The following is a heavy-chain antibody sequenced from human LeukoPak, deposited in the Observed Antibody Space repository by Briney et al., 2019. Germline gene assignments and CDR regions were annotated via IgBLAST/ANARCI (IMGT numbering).Heavy chain of an antibody. CDR2: IADAGT. Sequence: GGSLRLSCTASGYTFNGFAMTWVRQAPGKGLEWVSTIADAGTYYADSVKCRFIISRDNSKNMLYHQLNSLRADDTAMYYCARNLGPFDVRGHGTMVTVSS. V-gene: IGHV3-23*01. CDR3: ARNLGPFDV. CDR1: GYTFNGFA. J-gene: IGHJ3*01. D-gene: IGHD3-16*01.